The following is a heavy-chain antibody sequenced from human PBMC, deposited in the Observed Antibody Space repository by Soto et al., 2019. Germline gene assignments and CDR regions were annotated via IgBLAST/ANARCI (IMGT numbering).Heavy chain of an antibody. CDR2: MNPNSGNT. J-gene: IGHJ6*02. D-gene: IGHD2-2*01. CDR3: ARDRAVLVPAALNDYYYYGMDV. V-gene: IGHV1-8*01. Sequence: QVQLVQSGAEVKKPGASVKVSCKASGYTFTSYDINWVRQATGQGLEWMGWMNPNSGNTGYAQKFQGRVTMTRNTAISTAYMEVSSLRSEDTAVYYCARDRAVLVPAALNDYYYYGMDVWGQGTTVTVSS. CDR1: GYTFTSYD.